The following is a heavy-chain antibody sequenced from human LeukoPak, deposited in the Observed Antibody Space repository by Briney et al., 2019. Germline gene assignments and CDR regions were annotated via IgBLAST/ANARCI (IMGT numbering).Heavy chain of an antibody. Sequence: GGSLRLSCAASGFTFNDYYMTWIRQAPGKGLEWVSCISSSGSTIFYADSVKGRFTISGDKAKNSLYLQMNSLRVEDTAVYYCARDYKYAFDNWGQGTLVTVSS. J-gene: IGHJ4*02. D-gene: IGHD5-24*01. CDR1: GFTFNDYY. CDR3: ARDYKYAFDN. CDR2: ISSSGSTI. V-gene: IGHV3-11*04.